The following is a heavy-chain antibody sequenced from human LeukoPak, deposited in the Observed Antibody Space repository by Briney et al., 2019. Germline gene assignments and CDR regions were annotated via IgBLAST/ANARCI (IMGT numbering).Heavy chain of an antibody. V-gene: IGHV5-51*01. CDR1: GYIFTTYW. D-gene: IGHD3-10*01. CDR2: IFPGDSDT. J-gene: IGHJ4*02. Sequence: GESLKISCQGSGYIFTTYWIGWVRQMPGKGLEWMGIIFPGDSDTIYSPSFQGQVTISADKSINTAYLQWSSLKASDTAMYYCARHRSWFEPFDYWGQGTLVTVSS. CDR3: ARHRSWFEPFDY.